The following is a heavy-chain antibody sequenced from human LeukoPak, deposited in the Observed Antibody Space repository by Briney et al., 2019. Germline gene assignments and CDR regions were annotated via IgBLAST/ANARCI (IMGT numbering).Heavy chain of an antibody. CDR1: GITLSSYN. J-gene: IGHJ4*02. CDR3: ARELSSIAALVFSCFDY. CDR2: ILYDGSTE. Sequence: GSLRLSCAASGITLSSYNMHWVRQAPGKGLEWVAGILYDGSTEYYADSVKGRFTVSRDNSNNMLYLQMNSLRAEDTAIYYCARELSSIAALVFSCFDYWGQGTLVTVSS. V-gene: IGHV3-30*04. D-gene: IGHD6-6*01.